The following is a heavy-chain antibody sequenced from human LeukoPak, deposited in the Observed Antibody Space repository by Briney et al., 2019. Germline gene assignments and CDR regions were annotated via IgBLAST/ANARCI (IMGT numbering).Heavy chain of an antibody. CDR3: VRGGTTVDYYFDY. CDR1: GYTFTSYD. J-gene: IGHJ4*02. Sequence: GASVKVSCKASGYTFTSYDINWVRQATGQGLEWMGWMNPNSGNTGCAQKFQGRVTMTRNTSISTAYMELSSLRSEDTAVYYCVRGGTTVDYYFDYWGQGTLVTVSS. V-gene: IGHV1-8*01. D-gene: IGHD1-1*01. CDR2: MNPNSGNT.